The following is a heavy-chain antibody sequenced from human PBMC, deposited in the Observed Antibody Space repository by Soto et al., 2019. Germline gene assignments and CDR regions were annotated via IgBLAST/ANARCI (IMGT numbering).Heavy chain of an antibody. Sequence: PSVKVSCKASGYTFTGYYMHWVRQAPGQGLEWMGWINPNSGGTNYAQKFQGRVTMTRDTSISTAYRELSRLRSDDTALYYCARVVPAASTWFDPWGQGTLVTV. J-gene: IGHJ5*02. CDR2: INPNSGGT. CDR1: GYTFTGYY. D-gene: IGHD2-2*01. CDR3: ARVVPAASTWFDP. V-gene: IGHV1-2*02.